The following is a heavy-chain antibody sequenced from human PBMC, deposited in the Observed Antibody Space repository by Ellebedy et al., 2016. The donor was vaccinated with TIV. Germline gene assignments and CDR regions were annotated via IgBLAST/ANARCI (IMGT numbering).Heavy chain of an antibody. Sequence: SETLSLTCTVSGGSISSSSYYWGWIRQPPGKGLEWIGSLYSSGSTYYNPSLKSRVTISVDTSKNQFSLKLISVTAADTAVYYCARGLNDYSNLEYEQYYYYGMDVWGQGTTVTVSS. V-gene: IGHV4-39*07. D-gene: IGHD4-11*01. CDR3: ARGLNDYSNLEYEQYYYYGMDV. CDR1: GGSISSSSYY. J-gene: IGHJ6*02. CDR2: LYSSGST.